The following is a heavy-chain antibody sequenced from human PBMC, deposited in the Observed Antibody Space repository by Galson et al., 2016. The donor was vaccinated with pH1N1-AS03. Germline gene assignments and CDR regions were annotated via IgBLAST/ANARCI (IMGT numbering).Heavy chain of an antibody. D-gene: IGHD5/OR15-5a*01. Sequence: SVKVSCKASGFTFATSGIHWVRQAPGQSLEWMGWINFGKGSTKYSQKFRGRVTFTRDTSANRAHMELSSLRSEDTAVYYGARDGGLYCLHDVCDTFYYWGQGSLVTVSS. J-gene: IGHJ4*01. CDR3: ARDGGLYCLHDVCDTFYY. CDR2: INFGKGST. CDR1: GFTFATSG. V-gene: IGHV1-3*01.